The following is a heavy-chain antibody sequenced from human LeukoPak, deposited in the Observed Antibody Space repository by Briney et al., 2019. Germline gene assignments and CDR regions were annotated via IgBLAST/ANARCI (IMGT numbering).Heavy chain of an antibody. CDR3: AKVERTVSGTDY. CDR1: GFTFSSYA. D-gene: IGHD3/OR15-3a*01. V-gene: IGHV3-23*01. Sequence: GGSLRLSCAASGFTFSSYAMNWVRQAPGKGLEWVSTVTRNGGNTYYADSVKGRFTISRDNSKNTVYLQMNSLRAEDTAVYYCAKVERTVSGTDYWGLGTLVTVSS. J-gene: IGHJ4*02. CDR2: VTRNGGNT.